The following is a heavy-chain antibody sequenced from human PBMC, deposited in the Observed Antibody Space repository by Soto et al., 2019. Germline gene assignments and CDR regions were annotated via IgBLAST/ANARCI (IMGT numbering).Heavy chain of an antibody. CDR3: ARGGYSGTYYGEAFDY. J-gene: IGHJ4*02. Sequence: SETLSLTCAVSGYSINSGYYWGWIRQPPGKGLEWIGSIYHSGSTYYNPSLKSRVTISVDTSKNQFSLKLSSVTAADTAVYYCARGGYSGTYYGEAFDYWGQGTLVTVSS. CDR2: IYHSGST. V-gene: IGHV4-38-2*01. D-gene: IGHD1-26*01. CDR1: GYSINSGYY.